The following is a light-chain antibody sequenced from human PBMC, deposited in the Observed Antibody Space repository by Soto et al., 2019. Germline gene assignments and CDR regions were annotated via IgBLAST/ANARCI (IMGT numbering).Light chain of an antibody. Sequence: DIQMTQSPSYLSASVGDRVTITCRASQSISRYLNWYQQKPGKAPRIVIYTASSLQSGVPSRFSGSGSGTDFTLTISSLPPEDFAISYCQQSYNTLFTFGPGARVDIK. J-gene: IGKJ3*01. CDR3: QQSYNTLFT. CDR1: QSISRY. CDR2: TAS. V-gene: IGKV1-39*01.